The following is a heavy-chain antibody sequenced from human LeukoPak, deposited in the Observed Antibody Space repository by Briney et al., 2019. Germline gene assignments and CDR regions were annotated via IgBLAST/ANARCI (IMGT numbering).Heavy chain of an antibody. CDR1: GFTFSSYA. D-gene: IGHD1-26*01. V-gene: IGHV3-23*01. CDR3: AKDPSRVVGATPYYFDY. Sequence: PGGSLRLSCAASGFTFSSYAMSWVRQAPGKGLGWVSAISGSGGSTYYADSVKGRFTISRDNSKNTLYLQMNSLRAEDTAVYYCAKDPSRVVGATPYYFDYWGQGTLVTVSS. J-gene: IGHJ4*02. CDR2: ISGSGGST.